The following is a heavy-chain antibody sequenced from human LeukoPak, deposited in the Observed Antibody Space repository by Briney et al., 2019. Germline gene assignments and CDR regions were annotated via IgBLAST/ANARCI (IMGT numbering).Heavy chain of an antibody. Sequence: GGSLRLSCAASGFTFSSYWMSWVRQAPGKGLEWVANIKQDRREKYYVDSVKGRFTISRDNAKNSLYLQMNSLRAEDTAVYYCARGPAYCSSTSCYTPPNYWGQGTLVTVSS. CDR2: IKQDRREK. CDR3: ARGPAYCSSTSCYTPPNY. V-gene: IGHV3-7*01. CDR1: GFTFSSYW. J-gene: IGHJ4*02. D-gene: IGHD2-2*02.